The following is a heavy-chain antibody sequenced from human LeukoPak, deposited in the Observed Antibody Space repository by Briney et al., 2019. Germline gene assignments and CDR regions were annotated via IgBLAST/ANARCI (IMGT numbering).Heavy chain of an antibody. V-gene: IGHV3-9*01. CDR3: AKASSGWVDAFDI. J-gene: IGHJ3*02. CDR1: GFTFDDYA. CDR2: ISWNSGSI. Sequence: PGRSLRLSCAASGFTFDDYAMHWVRHAPGKGLEWVSGISWNSGSIGYADSVKGRFTISRDNAKNSLYLQMNSLRAEDTALYYCAKASSGWVDAFDIWGQGTMVTVSS. D-gene: IGHD6-19*01.